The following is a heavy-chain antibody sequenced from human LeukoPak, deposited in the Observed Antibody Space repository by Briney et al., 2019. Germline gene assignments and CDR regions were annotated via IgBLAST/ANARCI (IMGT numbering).Heavy chain of an antibody. D-gene: IGHD2-2*01. CDR2: INHSGST. CDR3: ARGFSSTSWENDY. Sequence: SETLSLTCAVYGGSFSGYYWSWIRQPPGKGLEWIGEINHSGSTNYNPSLKSRVTISVDTSKNQFSLKLSSVTAADTAVYYCARGFSSTSWENDYWAREPWSPSPQ. V-gene: IGHV4-34*01. CDR1: GGSFSGYY. J-gene: IGHJ4*02.